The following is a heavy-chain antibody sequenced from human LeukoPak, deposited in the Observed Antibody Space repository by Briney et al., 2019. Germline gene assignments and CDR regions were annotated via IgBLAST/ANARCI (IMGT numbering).Heavy chain of an antibody. CDR2: VDTSGSST. CDR3: ARETHYGETRYWYFDL. D-gene: IGHD4-17*01. V-gene: IGHV3-23*05. Sequence: PGGSLRLSCAASGFTFSSYAMSWVRQAPGKGPEWVSAVDTSGSSTYYADSVRGRFSISRDDSKNILFLQTNSLRAEDTAIYYCARETHYGETRYWYFDLWGRGTLVTVSS. CDR1: GFTFSSYA. J-gene: IGHJ2*01.